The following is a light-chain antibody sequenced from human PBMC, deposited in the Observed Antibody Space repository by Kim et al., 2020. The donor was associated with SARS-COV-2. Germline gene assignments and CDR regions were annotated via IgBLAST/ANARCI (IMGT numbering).Light chain of an antibody. Sequence: QSALTQPASVSGSPGQSITISCTGTSSDVGTYNYVSWYQQHPGKTPQLMFYDVTNRPSGVSNRFSGSNSGNTASLTISGLQAEDEGDYYCSSYAGSATLVFGTGTKVTVL. V-gene: IGLV2-14*03. CDR3: SSYAGSATLV. CDR1: SSDVGTYNY. J-gene: IGLJ1*01. CDR2: DVT.